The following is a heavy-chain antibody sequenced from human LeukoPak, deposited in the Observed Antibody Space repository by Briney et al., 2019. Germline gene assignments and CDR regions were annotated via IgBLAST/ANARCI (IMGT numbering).Heavy chain of an antibody. V-gene: IGHV4-34*01. J-gene: IGHJ4*02. CDR2: INHSGST. CDR3: ARKLRGAPADY. CDR1: GGSFSGYY. Sequence: SETLSLTCAVYGGSFSGYYWSWIRQPPGKGLEWIGEINHSGSTNYNPSLKSRVTISVDTSKSQFSLKLSSVTAADTAVYYCARKLRGAPADYWGQGTLVTVSS. D-gene: IGHD2-21*01.